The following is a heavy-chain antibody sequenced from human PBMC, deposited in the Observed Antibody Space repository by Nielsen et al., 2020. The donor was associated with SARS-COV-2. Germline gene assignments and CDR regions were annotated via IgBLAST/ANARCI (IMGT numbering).Heavy chain of an antibody. D-gene: IGHD2-2*01. V-gene: IGHV3-73*01. CDR1: GFTFSGSA. CDR2: IRSEANDYAT. CDR3: TRGLSDF. J-gene: IGHJ4*02. Sequence: GGSLRLSCAVSGFTFSGSALHWVRQAPGKRLEWVGRIRSEANDYATAYAASVKGRFTISRDDSRNTTYLQLYRLKTEDTALYFCTRGLSDFWGQGTLVTVSS.